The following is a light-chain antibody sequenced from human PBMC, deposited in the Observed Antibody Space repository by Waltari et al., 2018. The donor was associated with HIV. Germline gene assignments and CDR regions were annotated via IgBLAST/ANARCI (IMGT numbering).Light chain of an antibody. CDR3: NSRDSSGNRVV. CDR1: SLRNYF. CDR2: GNT. V-gene: IGLV3-19*01. J-gene: IGLJ2*01. Sequence: SSELTQDPAVSVALGQTVRITCQGDSLRNYFASWYQQKPGQAPILVIYGNTNRPAVIPDRCSGSNSGNAASLTITGAQAGDEADYYCNSRDSSGNRVVFGGGTKLTVL.